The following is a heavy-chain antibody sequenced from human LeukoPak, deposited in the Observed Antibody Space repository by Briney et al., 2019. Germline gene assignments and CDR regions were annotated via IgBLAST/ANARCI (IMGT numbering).Heavy chain of an antibody. Sequence: PSETLSLTCAVSGGSITNSSNYWGWIRQPPGKGLEWIGSISYSGITSYNPSLRSRVTISVDTSKNQFSLKVTSVTAADTAVYYCARQGAGGRAFDTWGQGTMVAVSS. D-gene: IGHD1-26*01. CDR2: ISYSGIT. CDR3: ARQGAGGRAFDT. J-gene: IGHJ3*02. CDR1: GGSITNSSNY. V-gene: IGHV4-39*01.